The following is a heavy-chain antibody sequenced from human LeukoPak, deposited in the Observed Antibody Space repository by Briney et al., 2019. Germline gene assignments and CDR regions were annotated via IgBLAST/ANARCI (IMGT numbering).Heavy chain of an antibody. CDR2: IYYSGST. Sequence: SETLSLTCTVSGGSISSYYWSWVRQPPGKGLEWIGYIYYSGSTNYNPTLKSRVTISVDTSKNQFSLKLSSVTAAGTAVYYCARSYCSGGCCYRDWGQGTLITVSS. D-gene: IGHD2-15*01. CDR1: GGSISSYY. V-gene: IGHV4-59*01. CDR3: ARSYCSGGCCYRD. J-gene: IGHJ4*02.